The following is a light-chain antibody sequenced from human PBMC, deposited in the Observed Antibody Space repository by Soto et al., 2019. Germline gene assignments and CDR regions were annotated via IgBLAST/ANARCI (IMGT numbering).Light chain of an antibody. CDR1: QSVSSIY. Sequence: EIVLTQSPGTLSLSPGERATLSCRASQSVSSIYLAWYQHKPGQAPRLLIYGASSRATGIPDWFSGSGSGTDFTLTISRLEPEDFAVYYCQQYGSSSWTFGRGTTVEIK. CDR2: GAS. CDR3: QQYGSSSWT. V-gene: IGKV3-20*01. J-gene: IGKJ1*01.